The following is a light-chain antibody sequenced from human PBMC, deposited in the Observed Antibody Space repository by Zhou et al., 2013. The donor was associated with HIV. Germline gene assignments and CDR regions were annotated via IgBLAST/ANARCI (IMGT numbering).Light chain of an antibody. CDR1: QYIRTS. Sequence: AIRITQSPSSLSASTGDTVNIICQTSQYIRTSLAWYRQKPEKPPELLIYGASNLHRGVPSRFSGSGSGTGFTLTISCLQSEDLATFYCQQYDTYPFTFGGGPRWTSN. J-gene: IGKJ4*01. V-gene: IGKV1-8*01. CDR2: GAS. CDR3: QQYDTYPFT.